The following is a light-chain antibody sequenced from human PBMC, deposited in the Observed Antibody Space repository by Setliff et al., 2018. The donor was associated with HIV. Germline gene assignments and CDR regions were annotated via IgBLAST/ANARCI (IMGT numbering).Light chain of an antibody. CDR2: DVT. J-gene: IGLJ1*01. CDR3: TSYTGTSTLYV. V-gene: IGLV2-14*03. Sequence: QSALTQPASVSGSPGQSITLSCTGTSSDVGIYNFVSWYQQHPGKAPKLMIYDVTNRPSGVSNRFSGSKSGITASLTISGLRAEDEADYYCTSYTGTSTLYVFGTGTKVTVL. CDR1: SSDVGIYNF.